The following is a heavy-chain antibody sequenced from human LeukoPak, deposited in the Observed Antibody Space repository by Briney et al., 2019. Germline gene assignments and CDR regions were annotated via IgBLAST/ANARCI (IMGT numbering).Heavy chain of an antibody. Sequence: GGSLRLSCAASGFTFSSYAMSWVRQAPGKGLEWVSAISGSGGSTYYADSVKGRFTISRDNSKNTLYLQMNSLRAEDTAVYYCARGPSGVVVITNYFDYWGQGTLVTVSS. V-gene: IGHV3-23*01. CDR2: ISGSGGST. J-gene: IGHJ4*02. CDR3: ARGPSGVVVITNYFDY. CDR1: GFTFSSYA. D-gene: IGHD3-22*01.